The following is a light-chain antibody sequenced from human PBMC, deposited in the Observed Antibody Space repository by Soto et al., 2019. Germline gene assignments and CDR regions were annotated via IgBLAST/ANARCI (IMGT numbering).Light chain of an antibody. Sequence: QSALTQPASVSGSPGQSITISCTGTSSDVGGYNYVSLYQQHPGKAPKLMIYEVSNRPSGVSNRFPGSKSDNTASLTISGLQAEDEAEYYRSSYTNVSPYVFGTGTKLTVL. V-gene: IGLV2-14*01. CDR2: EVS. CDR3: SSYTNVSPYV. CDR1: SSDVGGYNY. J-gene: IGLJ1*01.